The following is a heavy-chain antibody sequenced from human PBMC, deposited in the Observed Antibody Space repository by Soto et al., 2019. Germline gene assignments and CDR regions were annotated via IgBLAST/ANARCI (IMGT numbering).Heavy chain of an antibody. CDR1: VNTFTSYY. D-gene: IGHD5-18*01. Sequence: ASVKVSCKASVNTFTSYYMHWVRQAPGQGLEWMGIINPSGGSTSYAQKFQSRVTMTRDTSTSTVYMELSSLRSEDTAVYYCARSPLVDTAMVFDYWGQGTLVTVSS. V-gene: IGHV1-46*01. CDR3: ARSPLVDTAMVFDY. J-gene: IGHJ4*02. CDR2: INPSGGST.